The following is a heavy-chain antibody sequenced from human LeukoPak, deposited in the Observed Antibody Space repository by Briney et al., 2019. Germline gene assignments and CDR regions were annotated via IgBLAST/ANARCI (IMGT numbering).Heavy chain of an antibody. CDR1: RYTFTDYY. CDR3: ATVRKYSSSWYKSYYYYMDV. CDR2: VDPEDGET. V-gene: IGHV1-69-2*01. Sequence: ASVKVSCKVSRYTFTDYYMHWVQQAPGKGLEWMGLVDPEDGETIYAEKFQGRVTITAETSTDTAYMELSSLRSEDTAVYYCATVRKYSSSWYKSYYYYMDVWGKGTTVTISS. J-gene: IGHJ6*03. D-gene: IGHD6-13*01.